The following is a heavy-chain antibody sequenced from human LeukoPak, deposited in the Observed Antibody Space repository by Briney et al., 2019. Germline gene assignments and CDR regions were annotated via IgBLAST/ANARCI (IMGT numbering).Heavy chain of an antibody. V-gene: IGHV3-11*05. D-gene: IGHD2-15*01. Sequence: KPGGSLRLSCAASGFTFSDYYMSWIRQPPGKGLEWVSYISSNSIYTNYADSVKGRFTIFRDNAKNSLYLQMNSLRAEDTAMYYCARGSVVAANFDYWGQGTLATVSS. CDR2: ISSNSIYT. CDR1: GFTFSDYY. J-gene: IGHJ4*02. CDR3: ARGSVVAANFDY.